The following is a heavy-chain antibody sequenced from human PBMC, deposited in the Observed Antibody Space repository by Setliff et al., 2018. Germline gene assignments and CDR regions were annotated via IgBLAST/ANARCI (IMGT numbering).Heavy chain of an antibody. CDR3: ARELPRTIFGVVIDY. V-gene: IGHV1-69*08. J-gene: IGHJ4*02. Sequence: SVKVSCKASGGTFSSYTISWVRQAPGQGLEWMGRIIPVFGTANYAQKFQGRVTITADKSTSTAYMELSSLRSEDTAVYYCARELPRTIFGVVIDYWGQGALVTVS. CDR2: IIPVFGTA. CDR1: GGTFSSYT. D-gene: IGHD3-3*01.